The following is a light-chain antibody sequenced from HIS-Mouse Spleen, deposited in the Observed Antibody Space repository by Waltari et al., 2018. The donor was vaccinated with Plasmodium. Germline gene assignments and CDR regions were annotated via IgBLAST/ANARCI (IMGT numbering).Light chain of an antibody. CDR1: SRDFGGYNY. J-gene: IGLJ2*01. V-gene: IGLV2-8*01. CDR2: EVS. Sequence: QSALTQPPSASGSPGQSVTISCTGTSRDFGGYNYVSWYQQHPGKAPKLMIYEVSNRPSGVPDRFSGSKSGNTASLTVSGLQAEDEADYYCSSYAGSNNLVFGGGTKLTVL. CDR3: SSYAGSNNLV.